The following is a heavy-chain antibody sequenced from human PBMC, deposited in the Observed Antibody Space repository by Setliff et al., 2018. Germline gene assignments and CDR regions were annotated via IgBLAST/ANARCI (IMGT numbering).Heavy chain of an antibody. CDR1: GASLSSGTYY. D-gene: IGHD1-1*01. V-gene: IGHV4-39*01. CDR3: ARTGTYRYFDY. J-gene: IGHJ4*02. CDR2: IYYRGDT. Sequence: SETPSLTCTVSGASLSSGTYYWGWIRQPPGKGLEWSGRIYYRGDTYYNASLKGRLTISVDTAQNQFSLRLTSVTAADTAVYYCARTGTYRYFDYWGQGALVTVS.